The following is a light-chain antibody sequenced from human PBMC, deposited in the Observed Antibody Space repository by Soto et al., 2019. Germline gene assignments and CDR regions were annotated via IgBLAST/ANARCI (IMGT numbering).Light chain of an antibody. J-gene: IGKJ4*01. CDR3: QQRSAWPLT. CDR2: DTS. Sequence: EIVLTQSPATLSLSPGERATLSCRASQSVGNFIAWYQQKPGQAPRLLIYDTSKRFTGIPARFSGSGSGTDFTLTINSLESEDSAVFYCQQRSAWPLTFGGGTRVEIK. CDR1: QSVGNF. V-gene: IGKV3-11*01.